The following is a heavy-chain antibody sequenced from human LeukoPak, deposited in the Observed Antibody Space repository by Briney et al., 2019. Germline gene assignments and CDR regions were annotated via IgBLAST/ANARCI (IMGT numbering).Heavy chain of an antibody. CDR3: ARAHSGYYGSYYMDV. V-gene: IGHV3-20*04. CDR1: GFTFDDYG. J-gene: IGHJ6*03. CDR2: INWNGGST. D-gene: IGHD3-3*01. Sequence: GGSLRLSCAASGFTFDDYGMGWVRQAPGQGLEWVSGINWNGGSTGYADSVKGRFTISRDNAKNSLYLQMNSLRAEDTALYYCARAHSGYYGSYYMDVWGKGTTVTVSS.